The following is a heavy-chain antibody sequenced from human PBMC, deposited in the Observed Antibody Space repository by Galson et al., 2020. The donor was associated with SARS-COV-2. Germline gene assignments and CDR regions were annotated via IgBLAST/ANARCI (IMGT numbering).Heavy chain of an antibody. CDR3: ARDSMDGFDP. V-gene: IGHV4-31*03. J-gene: IGHJ5*02. D-gene: IGHD3-10*01. CDR2: IYYSGST. Sequence: ASETLSLTCTVSGGSISSGGYYWSWIRQHPGKGLEWIGYIYYSGSTYYNPSLKSRVTISVDTSKNQFSLKLSSVTAADTAVYYCARDSMDGFDPWGQGTLVTVSS. CDR1: GGSISSGGYY.